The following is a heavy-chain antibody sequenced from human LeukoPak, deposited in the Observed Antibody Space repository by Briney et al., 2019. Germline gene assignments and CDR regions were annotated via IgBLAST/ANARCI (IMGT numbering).Heavy chain of an antibody. Sequence: GGSLRLSCAASGFTVSSNYMSWVRQAPGKGLEWVSVIYSGGSTYYADSVKGRFTISRDNSKNTLYLQMNSLRAEDTAVYYCARDREYDFWSGYVEDWGQGTLVTVSS. V-gene: IGHV3-53*01. CDR1: GFTVSSNY. J-gene: IGHJ4*02. D-gene: IGHD3-3*01. CDR3: ARDREYDFWSGYVED. CDR2: IYSGGST.